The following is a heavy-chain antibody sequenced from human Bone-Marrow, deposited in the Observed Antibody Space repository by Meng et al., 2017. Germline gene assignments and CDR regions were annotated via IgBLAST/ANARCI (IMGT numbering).Heavy chain of an antibody. D-gene: IGHD2-15*01. V-gene: IGHV4-34*01. Sequence: QGQLQQWGAVLLKPSETLSPPCAVYGGSFSGYYWSWIRQPPGKGLEWIGEINHSGSTNYNPSLKSRVTISVDTSKNQFSLKLSSVTAADTAVYYCASGYCSGGSCQVGWFDPWGQGTLVTVSS. CDR2: INHSGST. CDR1: GGSFSGYY. J-gene: IGHJ5*02. CDR3: ASGYCSGGSCQVGWFDP.